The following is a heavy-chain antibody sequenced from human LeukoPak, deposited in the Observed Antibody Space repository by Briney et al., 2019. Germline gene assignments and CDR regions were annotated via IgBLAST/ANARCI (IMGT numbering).Heavy chain of an antibody. V-gene: IGHV3-64*01. D-gene: IGHD3-10*01. CDR3: ARALGPPRGVPLNYFDY. J-gene: IGHJ4*02. Sequence: GGSLRLSCAASGFTFKNYAMHWVRQAPGKGLEYVSAIGSNGGSAYYTNSVKGRFTISRDNSKNTLYLQMGSLRVEDMAVYYCARALGPPRGVPLNYFDYWGQGTLVTVSS. CDR1: GFTFKNYA. CDR2: IGSNGGSA.